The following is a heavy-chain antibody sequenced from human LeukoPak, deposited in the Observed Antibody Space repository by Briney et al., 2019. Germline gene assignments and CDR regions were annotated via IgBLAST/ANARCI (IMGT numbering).Heavy chain of an antibody. Sequence: PSETLSLTCIVSGGSISTSYWSWIRQPPGKGLEWIGSIYYSGSTYYNPSLKSRVTISVDTSKNQFSLKLSSVTAADTAVYYCANVPRSEYYYDSSGYYGAFDYWGQGTLVTVSS. CDR3: ANVPRSEYYYDSSGYYGAFDY. V-gene: IGHV4-59*12. J-gene: IGHJ4*02. D-gene: IGHD3-22*01. CDR1: GGSISTSY. CDR2: IYYSGST.